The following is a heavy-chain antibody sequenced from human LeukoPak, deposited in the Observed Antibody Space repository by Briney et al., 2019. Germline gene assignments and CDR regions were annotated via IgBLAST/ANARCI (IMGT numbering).Heavy chain of an antibody. Sequence: PGGSLRLSCAASGFTFSSYGMHWVRQAPGKGLEWVAFIRYDGSNKYCADSVKGRFTISRDNSKNTLYLQMNSLRAEDTAVYYCAKSTSITMVRGRGSGAFDIWGQGTMVTVSS. V-gene: IGHV3-30*02. J-gene: IGHJ3*02. CDR2: IRYDGSNK. CDR3: AKSTSITMVRGRGSGAFDI. D-gene: IGHD3-10*01. CDR1: GFTFSSYG.